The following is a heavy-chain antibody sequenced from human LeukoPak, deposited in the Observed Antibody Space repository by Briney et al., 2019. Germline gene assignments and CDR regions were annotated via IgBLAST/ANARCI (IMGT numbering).Heavy chain of an antibody. Sequence: GGSLRLSCAASGFTFSNAWMSWVRQAPGKGLEWVGCIKSKTDGGTTGYAAPVKGRFTISRDDSKNTLYLQMNSLKTEDTAVYYCTVWGTVDSWLDYWGQGTLVTVSS. CDR3: TVWGTVDSWLDY. J-gene: IGHJ4*02. D-gene: IGHD3-16*01. V-gene: IGHV3-15*01. CDR1: GFTFSNAW. CDR2: IKSKTDGGTT.